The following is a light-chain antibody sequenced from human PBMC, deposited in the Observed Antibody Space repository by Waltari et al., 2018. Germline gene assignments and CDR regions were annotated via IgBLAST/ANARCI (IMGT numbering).Light chain of an antibody. J-gene: IGKJ4*01. CDR3: QQRRSWPLT. Sequence: ELVLPQSPATLSLSPGERATLSCRASQTVDSYLIWYQQRPGQAPRLLIYDTSDRATGIPARFSGSGSGTDYTLTISSLEPEDFAVYYCQQRRSWPLTFGGGTKVEIK. V-gene: IGKV3-11*01. CDR2: DTS. CDR1: QTVDSY.